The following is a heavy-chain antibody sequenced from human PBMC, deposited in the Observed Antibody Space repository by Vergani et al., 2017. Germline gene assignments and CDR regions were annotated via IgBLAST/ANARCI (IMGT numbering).Heavy chain of an antibody. CDR1: GGSISSYY. Sequence: QVQLQESGPGLVKPSETLSLTCTVSGGSISSYYWSWIRQPPGKGLEWIGYIYYSGSTNYNPSLKSRVTISVDTSKNQFSLKLSSVTAADTAVYYCASTYCSGRYTFDYWGQGTLVTVSS. J-gene: IGHJ4*02. CDR2: IYYSGST. V-gene: IGHV4-59*01. CDR3: ASTYCSGRYTFDY. D-gene: IGHD3-10*01.